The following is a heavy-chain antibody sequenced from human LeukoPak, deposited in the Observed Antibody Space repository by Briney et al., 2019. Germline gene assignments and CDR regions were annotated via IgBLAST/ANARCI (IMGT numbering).Heavy chain of an antibody. CDR2: IKQDGSEK. CDR3: ARPLWFGELANSYYFDY. J-gene: IGHJ4*02. D-gene: IGHD3-10*01. CDR1: GFTFSSYW. Sequence: GGPLRLSXAASGFTFSSYWMSWVRQAPGKGLEWVANIKQDGSEKYYVDSVKGRFTISRDNAKNSLYLQMNSLRAEDTAVYYCARPLWFGELANSYYFDYWGQGTLVTVSS. V-gene: IGHV3-7*01.